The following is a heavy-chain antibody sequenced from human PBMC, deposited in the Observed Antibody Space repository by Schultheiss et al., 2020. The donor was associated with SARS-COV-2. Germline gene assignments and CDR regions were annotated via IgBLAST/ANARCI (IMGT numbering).Heavy chain of an antibody. CDR1: GGTFSSYA. Sequence: SVKVSCKASGGTFSSYAISWVRQAPGQGLEWMGGFIPIFGTANYAQKFQGRVTITADESTSTAYMELRSLRSDDTAVYYCARATYYYDSSGWSWFDPWGQGTLVTVSS. V-gene: IGHV1-69*13. D-gene: IGHD3-22*01. J-gene: IGHJ5*02. CDR3: ARATYYYDSSGWSWFDP. CDR2: FIPIFGTA.